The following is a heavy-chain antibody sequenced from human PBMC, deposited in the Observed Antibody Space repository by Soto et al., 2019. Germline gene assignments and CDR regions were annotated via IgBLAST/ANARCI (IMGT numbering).Heavy chain of an antibody. Sequence: QVQLQESGPGLVKASQTLSLNCTVSGDPIGSGDFYWTWIRQTPGRGLEWIGNIYHSGTTSYNPSLGSRISTSMDTSKNVFSLSLASVTVADTAVYFCARDLLVFDSSGFHFWGRGILVSVAS. CDR2: IYHSGTT. CDR1: GDPIGSGDFY. V-gene: IGHV4-30-4*01. J-gene: IGHJ5*01. D-gene: IGHD3-22*01. CDR3: ARDLLVFDSSGFHF.